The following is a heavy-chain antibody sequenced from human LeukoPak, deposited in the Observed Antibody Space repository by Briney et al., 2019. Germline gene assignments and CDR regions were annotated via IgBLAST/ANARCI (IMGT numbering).Heavy chain of an antibody. V-gene: IGHV3-30-3*01. CDR3: AKDPSKSY. J-gene: IGHJ4*02. D-gene: IGHD2-2*01. CDR2: ISYDGSNK. Sequence: GGSLRLSCAASGFTFSSYAMHWVRQAPGKGLEWVAVISYDGSNKYYADSVKGRFTISRDNSKNTLYLQMNSLRAEDTAVYYCAKDPSKSYWGQGTLVTVSS. CDR1: GFTFSSYA.